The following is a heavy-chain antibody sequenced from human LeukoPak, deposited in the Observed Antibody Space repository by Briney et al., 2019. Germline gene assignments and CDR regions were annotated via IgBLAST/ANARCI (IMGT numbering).Heavy chain of an antibody. CDR2: IIPIFGTA. V-gene: IGHV1-69*13. J-gene: IGHJ4*02. CDR1: GGTFSSCA. Sequence: ASVKVSCKASGGTFSSCAISWVRQAPGQGLEWMGGIIPIFGTANYAQKFQGRVTITADESTSTAYMELSSLRSEDTAVYYCASDGDSRDGLASHWGQGTLVTVSS. D-gene: IGHD5-24*01. CDR3: ASDGDSRDGLASH.